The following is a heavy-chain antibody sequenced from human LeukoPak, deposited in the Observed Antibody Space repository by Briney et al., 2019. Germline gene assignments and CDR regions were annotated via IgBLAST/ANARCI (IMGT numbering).Heavy chain of an antibody. CDR1: GYSFTSYW. CDR2: IYPGDSDT. D-gene: IGHD3-22*01. Sequence: GESLKISCKGSGYSFTSYWIGWVRQMPGKGLEWMGIIYPGDSDTRYSPSFQGQVTISAAKSISTAYLQWSSLKASDTAMYYCARICGYYDSSEAFDIWGQGTMVTVPS. V-gene: IGHV5-51*01. J-gene: IGHJ3*02. CDR3: ARICGYYDSSEAFDI.